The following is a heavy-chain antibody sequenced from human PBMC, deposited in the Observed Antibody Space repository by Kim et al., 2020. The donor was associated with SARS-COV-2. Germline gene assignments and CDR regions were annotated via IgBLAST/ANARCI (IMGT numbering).Heavy chain of an antibody. J-gene: IGHJ1*01. D-gene: IGHD6-19*01. CDR2: ISGSGGSK. CDR3: AKLSGWTITGEYFHH. Sequence: GGSLRLSCVASGFTLSDYAMSWVRLAPGKGLEWVSAISGSGGSKYYADSVRGRFTISRDTSKSTLYLQMSSLRAEDTAVYYCAKLSGWTITGEYFHHWGQGTLVTVSS. CDR1: GFTLSDYA. V-gene: IGHV3-23*01.